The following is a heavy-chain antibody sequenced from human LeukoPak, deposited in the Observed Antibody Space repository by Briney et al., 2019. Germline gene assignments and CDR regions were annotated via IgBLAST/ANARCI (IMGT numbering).Heavy chain of an antibody. CDR2: IYYSGST. D-gene: IGHD2-2*01. J-gene: IGHJ6*02. CDR1: GGSISSYY. V-gene: IGHV4-59*01. CDR3: ARDSRHLLGNYYYYGMDV. Sequence: SETLSLTCTVSGGSISSYYWSWIRQPPGKGLEWIGYIYYSGSTNYNPSLKSRVTISVDTSKNQFSLKLSSVTAADTAVYYCARDSRHLLGNYYYYGMDVWGQGTTVTVSS.